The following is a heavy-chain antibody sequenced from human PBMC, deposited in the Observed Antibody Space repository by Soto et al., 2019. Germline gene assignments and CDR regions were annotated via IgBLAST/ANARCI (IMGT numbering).Heavy chain of an antibody. Sequence: PSETLSLTCDVSGGSITNNLWSWVRQPPGEGLGWIGEIDHSGNTNYNPSLKSRVTISIDKSKNQFFLKLSSVTAADTAVYYCVGNGAYALNYWGQGSLVTVSS. CDR1: GGSITNNL. J-gene: IGHJ4*02. V-gene: IGHV4-4*02. CDR2: IDHSGNT. CDR3: VGNGAYALNY. D-gene: IGHD4-17*01.